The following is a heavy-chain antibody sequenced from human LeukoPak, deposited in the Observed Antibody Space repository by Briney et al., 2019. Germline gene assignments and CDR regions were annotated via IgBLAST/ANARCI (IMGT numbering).Heavy chain of an antibody. D-gene: IGHD3-3*01. J-gene: IGHJ5*02. CDR1: GFTVSSNY. V-gene: IGHV4-34*01. CDR2: INHSGST. Sequence: GSLRLSCAASGFTVSSNYMSWVRQPPGKGLEWIGEINHSGSTNYNPSLKSRVTISVDTSKNQFSLKLSSVTAADTAVYYCARGRLRFLGFDPWGQGTLVTVSS. CDR3: ARGRLRFLGFDP.